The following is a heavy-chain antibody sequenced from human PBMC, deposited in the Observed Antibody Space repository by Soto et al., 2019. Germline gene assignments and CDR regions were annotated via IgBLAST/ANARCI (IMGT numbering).Heavy chain of an antibody. J-gene: IGHJ4*02. CDR3: VHSVVLMVYAIQSFDY. D-gene: IGHD2-8*01. CDR2: IYWNDDK. CDR1: GFSLSTSGVG. Sequence: SGPTLVNPTQTLTLTCTFSGFSLSTSGVGVGWIRQPPGKALEWLALIYWNDDKRYSPSLKSRLTITKDTSKNQVVLTMTNMDPVDTATYYCVHSVVLMVYAIQSFDYWGQGTLVTVSS. V-gene: IGHV2-5*01.